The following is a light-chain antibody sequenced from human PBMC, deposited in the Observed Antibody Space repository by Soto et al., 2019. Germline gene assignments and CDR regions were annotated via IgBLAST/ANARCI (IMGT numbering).Light chain of an antibody. Sequence: EIVITQCPATLSVSPGERGTLSWLASQSVSSNLAWYQQKPGQAPRLLIYGASTRATGIQARFSGSGYGTELTLNISRLKYEDFAVYYCQQYNNWPRTFGPGTKVDIK. CDR2: GAS. J-gene: IGKJ1*01. CDR3: QQYNNWPRT. CDR1: QSVSSN. V-gene: IGKV3-15*01.